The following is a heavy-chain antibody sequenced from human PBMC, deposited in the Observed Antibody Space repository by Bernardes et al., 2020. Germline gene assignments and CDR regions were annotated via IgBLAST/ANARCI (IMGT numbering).Heavy chain of an antibody. J-gene: IGHJ4*02. CDR2: ISASGGFT. CDR3: AKLAGWAVTTAVYY. Sequence: GGSLRLSCAASGFTFTNYAMSWVRQAPGKGLEWVSGISASGGFTDYADSVRGRFVISRDNSMNTLYLQMTSLRADDTAIYYCAKLAGWAVTTAVYYWAQGTLVTVSS. CDR1: GFTFTNYA. D-gene: IGHD4-17*01. V-gene: IGHV3-23*01.